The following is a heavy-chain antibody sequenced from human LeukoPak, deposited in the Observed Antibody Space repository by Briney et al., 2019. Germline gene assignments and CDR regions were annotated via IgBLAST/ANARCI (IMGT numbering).Heavy chain of an antibody. V-gene: IGHV3-7*03. CDR3: AKEVPVVVTACYYDY. J-gene: IGHJ4*02. Sequence: GGSLRLSCVASGFTFSNYWMSWVRQAPGKGLEWVANIKQDGSDRYYVDSVKGRFTISRDNAKNSLYLQMNSLRAEDTAVYYCAKEVPVVVTACYYDYWGQGTLVTVPS. CDR1: GFTFSNYW. D-gene: IGHD2-21*02. CDR2: IKQDGSDR.